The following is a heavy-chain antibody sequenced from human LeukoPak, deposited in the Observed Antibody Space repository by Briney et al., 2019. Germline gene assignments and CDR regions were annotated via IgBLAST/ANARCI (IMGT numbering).Heavy chain of an antibody. Sequence: SETLSLTCTVSGGSISSSGYCWGWIRQPPGKGLEWIGSIDYSGNTNYNPSLKSRVTISVDMSKNQFSLKLSSVTAADTAVYYCARGRTVRGAIKFYYYMDVWGKGTTVTVSS. CDR2: IDYSGNT. CDR1: GGSISSSGYC. CDR3: ARGRTVRGAIKFYYYMDV. V-gene: IGHV4-39*01. J-gene: IGHJ6*03. D-gene: IGHD3-10*01.